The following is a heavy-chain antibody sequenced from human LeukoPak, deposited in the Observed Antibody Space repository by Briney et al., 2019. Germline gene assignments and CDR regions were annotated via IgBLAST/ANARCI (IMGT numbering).Heavy chain of an antibody. J-gene: IGHJ4*02. CDR1: GYTFTSYY. D-gene: IGHD2-15*01. CDR2: INPSGGST. CDR3: ARAIPDDGGYFDY. Sequence: ASVKVSCKASGYTFTSYYMHWVRQAPGQGPEWIGIINPSGGSTSYAQKFQGRVTMTRDTSTSTVYMELSSLRSEDTAVYYCARAIPDDGGYFDYWGQGTLVTVSS. V-gene: IGHV1-46*01.